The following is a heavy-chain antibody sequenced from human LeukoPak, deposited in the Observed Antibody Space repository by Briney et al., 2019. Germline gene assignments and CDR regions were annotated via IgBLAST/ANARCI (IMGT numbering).Heavy chain of an antibody. J-gene: IGHJ4*02. Sequence: SETLSLTCAVYGGSFSGYYWSWIRQPPGKGLEWIGEINHSGSTNYNPSLKSRVTISVDTSKNQFSLKLSPVTAADTAVYYCARGSDYYDSSGYYPTMYFDYWGQGTLVTVSS. CDR1: GGSFSGYY. CDR3: ARGSDYYDSSGYYPTMYFDY. V-gene: IGHV4-34*01. CDR2: INHSGST. D-gene: IGHD3-22*01.